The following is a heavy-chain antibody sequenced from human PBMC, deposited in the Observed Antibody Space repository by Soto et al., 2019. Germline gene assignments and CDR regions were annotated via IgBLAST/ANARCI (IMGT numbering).Heavy chain of an antibody. Sequence: GVSMRLSCAASGYTVTSYCMSCVRQAPEKGLEWVSVIYAGGSTYYAESVKGRFTISRDNSKNTVYLQMNSLRAEDTAVYYCARVLYNDFSWGQGTLVTVSS. D-gene: IGHD1-20*01. CDR1: GYTVTSYC. CDR2: IYAGGST. CDR3: ARVLYNDFS. V-gene: IGHV3-66*01. J-gene: IGHJ5*02.